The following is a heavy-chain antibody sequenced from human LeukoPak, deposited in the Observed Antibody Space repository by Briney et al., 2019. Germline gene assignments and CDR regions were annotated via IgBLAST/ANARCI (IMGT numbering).Heavy chain of an antibody. CDR2: ISYSGTT. CDR3: ARRKLWLRSAFDY. D-gene: IGHD5-18*01. CDR1: GDSISSTSYY. J-gene: IGHJ4*02. V-gene: IGHV4-39*07. Sequence: ASETLSLTCSVSGDSISSTSYYWGWIRQPPGKGLELIGSISYSGTTNYSPSLKSRVTISLDTSKNQFSLKLTSVTAADTAVYYCARRKLWLRSAFDYWGQGTLVTVSS.